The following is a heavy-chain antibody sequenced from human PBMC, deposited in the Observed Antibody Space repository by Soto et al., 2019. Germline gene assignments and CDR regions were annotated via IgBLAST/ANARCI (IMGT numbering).Heavy chain of an antibody. V-gene: IGHV4-59*01. CDR1: GGSISSYY. Sequence: SETLSVTCTVSGGSISSYYWSWIRQPPGKGLEWIGYIYYSGSTNYNPSLKSRVTISVDTSKNQFSLKLSSVTAADTAVYYCARVPDYDFWSGYYTGGYYYYGMDVWGQGTTVTVSS. CDR3: ARVPDYDFWSGYYTGGYYYYGMDV. D-gene: IGHD3-3*01. CDR2: IYYSGST. J-gene: IGHJ6*02.